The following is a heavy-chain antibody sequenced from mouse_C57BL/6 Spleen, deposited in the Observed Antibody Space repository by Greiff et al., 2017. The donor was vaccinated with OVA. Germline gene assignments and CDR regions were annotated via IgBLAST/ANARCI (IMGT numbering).Heavy chain of an antibody. CDR2: IYPGDGDT. CDR1: GYAFSSSW. Sequence: VQLQQSGPELVKPGASVKISCKASGYAFSSSWMNWVKQRPGKGLEWIGRIYPGDGDTNYNGKFKGKATLTADKSSSTAYRQLSSLTSEDSAVYFCARSVATVVAKDYWGQGTTLTVSS. V-gene: IGHV1-82*01. D-gene: IGHD1-1*01. CDR3: ARSVATVVAKDY. J-gene: IGHJ2*01.